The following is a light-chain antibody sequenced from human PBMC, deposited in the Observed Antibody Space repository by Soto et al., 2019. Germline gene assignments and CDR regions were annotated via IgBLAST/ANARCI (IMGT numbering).Light chain of an antibody. CDR1: SSDVGGYNY. CDR3: SSYTKNSPYV. V-gene: IGLV2-14*03. Sequence: QSALTQPASVSGSPGQSITISCTGTSSDVGGYNYVSWFQQHPGKAPKLKIYDVSNRPSGVSSRFSGSKSDNTASLTIYGLQAEDEADYYCSSYTKNSPYVFGTGTKLTVL. J-gene: IGLJ1*01. CDR2: DVS.